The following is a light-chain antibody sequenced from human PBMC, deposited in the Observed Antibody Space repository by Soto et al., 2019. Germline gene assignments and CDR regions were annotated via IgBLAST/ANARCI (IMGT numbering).Light chain of an antibody. Sequence: DIQVTQSPSSLSGSLGDSVTLSCQTSQRVDSYIHWYQHQSGKPPKLLIYAASTLQDGVPSRFSGGGSGTAFSLIITGLQPGDSATYYCQQTYTSVATFGQGTKVDIK. CDR2: AAS. V-gene: IGKV1-39*01. CDR3: QQTYTSVAT. J-gene: IGKJ1*01. CDR1: QRVDSY.